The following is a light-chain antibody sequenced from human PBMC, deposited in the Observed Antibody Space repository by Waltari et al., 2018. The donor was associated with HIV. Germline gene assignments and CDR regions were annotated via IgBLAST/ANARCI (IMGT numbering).Light chain of an antibody. J-gene: IGLJ2*01. CDR3: GTWDSSLSGVV. CDR2: DNN. CDR1: SSNIGKNF. Sequence: QPVLTQPPSVSAAPGQKVTISCSGSSSNIGKNFVFWFKQLPGTAPKPLIYDNNKRPSGIPDRFSGSKSGTSATLGITGLQTGDEADYYCGTWDSSLSGVVFGGGTKLTVL. V-gene: IGLV1-51*01.